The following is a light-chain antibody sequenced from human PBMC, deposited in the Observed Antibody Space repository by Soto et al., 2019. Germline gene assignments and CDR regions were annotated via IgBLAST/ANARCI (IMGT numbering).Light chain of an antibody. J-gene: IGKJ1*01. CDR2: AAS. CDR1: QSISSY. CDR3: QKYNSAPPWT. Sequence: DIQMTQSPSSLCASLGDVVSITCRASQSISSYLNWYQQKPGKVPKLLIYAASTLQSGVPSRFSGSGSGTDFTLTISSLQPEDVATYYCQKYNSAPPWTFGQGTKVDIK. V-gene: IGKV1-27*01.